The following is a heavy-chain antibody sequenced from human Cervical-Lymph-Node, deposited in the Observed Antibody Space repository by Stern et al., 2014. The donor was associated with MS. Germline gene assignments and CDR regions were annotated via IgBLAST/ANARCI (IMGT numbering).Heavy chain of an antibody. CDR2: INNDASDT. V-gene: IGHV3-74*01. CDR1: GFAFSSYW. J-gene: IGHJ6*02. CDR3: AREGWTYYVIDV. Sequence: EVQLVESGGDLVQPGGSLRLSCAASGFAFSSYWMHWVRQVPGKGLMWVSRINNDASDTSYADSVKGRFTISRDNAKNTLYLQMNSLRAEDTAVYYCAREGWTYYVIDVWGQGTTATVSS. D-gene: IGHD3/OR15-3a*01.